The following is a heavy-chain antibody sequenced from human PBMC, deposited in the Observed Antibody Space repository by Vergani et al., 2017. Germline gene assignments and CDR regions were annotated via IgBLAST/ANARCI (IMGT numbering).Heavy chain of an antibody. V-gene: IGHV3-23*01. Sequence: EVQLLESGGDLVQPGGSLRLSCAASGFTFIMHAMSWVRQAPGKGLEWVSTLSASDRRTHYADSVKGRFTISRDISKNTLFLHMNNLRAADTAVYYCARSGYCAHGVCYMTYYYYMDVWGKGTAVTVSS. J-gene: IGHJ6*03. CDR1: GFTFIMHA. CDR3: ARSGYCAHGVCYMTYYYYMDV. D-gene: IGHD2-8*01. CDR2: LSASDRRT.